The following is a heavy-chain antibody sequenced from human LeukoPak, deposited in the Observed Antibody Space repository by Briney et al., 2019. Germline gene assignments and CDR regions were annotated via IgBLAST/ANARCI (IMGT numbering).Heavy chain of an antibody. Sequence: KSSETLSLTCTVSGGSISSYYWSWIRQPPGKGLEWIGYIYYSGSTNYNPSLKSRVTISVDTSKNQFSLKLSSVTAADTAVYYCARRPQTWGVDHYYGMDVWGQGTTVTVSS. CDR2: IYYSGST. V-gene: IGHV4-59*08. CDR1: GGSISSYY. J-gene: IGHJ6*02. CDR3: ARRPQTWGVDHYYGMDV. D-gene: IGHD3-10*01.